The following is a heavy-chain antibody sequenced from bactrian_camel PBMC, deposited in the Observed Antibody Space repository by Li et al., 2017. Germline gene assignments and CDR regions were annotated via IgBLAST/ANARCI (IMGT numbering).Heavy chain of an antibody. Sequence: DVQLVESGGGSVQAGGSLRLSCTVSGFEIYNTEMGWYRQVPGKECELVSIKSGRGEIRYSDSVKGRFTISQAKDMVYLQMNSLKPEDTAIYYCAAGPPYHVTQCGYNYLGQGTQVTVS. CDR1: GFEIYNTE. J-gene: IGHJ4*01. D-gene: IGHD2*01. CDR3: AAGPPYHVTQCGYNY. CDR2: KSGRGEI. V-gene: IGHV3S36*01.